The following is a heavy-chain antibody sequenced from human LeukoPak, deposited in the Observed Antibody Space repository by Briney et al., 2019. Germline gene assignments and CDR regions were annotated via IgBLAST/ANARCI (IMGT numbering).Heavy chain of an antibody. Sequence: PGGSLILSCAASGFSFSSYAMSWVRQAPGKGLEWVSAVSGGGDTTYTADSVKGRFTISRDNSKNTIYLQMNTLITEDTALYYCAGISYSGTWPVGYWGQGTLVTVTA. D-gene: IGHD6-6*01. CDR1: GFSFSSYA. CDR3: AGISYSGTWPVGY. V-gene: IGHV3-23*01. CDR2: VSGGGDTT. J-gene: IGHJ4*02.